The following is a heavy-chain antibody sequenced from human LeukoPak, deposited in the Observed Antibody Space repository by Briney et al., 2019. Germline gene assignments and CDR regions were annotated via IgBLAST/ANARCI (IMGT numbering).Heavy chain of an antibody. V-gene: IGHV5-51*01. Sequence: GDSLKISSHTSGYSFTSYLIGWVGQMRGQGRDWMGIIYPSDYDTRYSPSFQGQVTLSADRSITTAYLQWSSLKASDTAIYYCARRLKISQGGTTDYWGEGTLVTVSS. CDR1: GYSFTSYL. J-gene: IGHJ4*02. D-gene: IGHD1-1*01. CDR2: IYPSDYDT. CDR3: ARRLKISQGGTTDY.